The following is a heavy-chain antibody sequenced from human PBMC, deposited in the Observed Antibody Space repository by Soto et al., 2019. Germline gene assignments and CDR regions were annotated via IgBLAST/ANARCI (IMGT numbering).Heavy chain of an antibody. CDR1: GCTFSSYA. J-gene: IGHJ4*02. CDR3: ARAMISDPYDFWSGPYPRFDY. D-gene: IGHD3-3*01. CDR2: IIPIFGTA. Sequence: GALVKVSGKASGCTFSSYAISCVRQAPGQVLEWMGGIIPIFGTANYAQKFQGRVTITADESTSTAYMELSSLRSEDTAVYYCARAMISDPYDFWSGPYPRFDYWGQGTLVTVSS. V-gene: IGHV1-69*13.